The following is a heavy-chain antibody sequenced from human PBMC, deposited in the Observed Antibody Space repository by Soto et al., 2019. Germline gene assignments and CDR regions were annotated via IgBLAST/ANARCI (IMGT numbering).Heavy chain of an antibody. CDR1: RLTFSSDA. D-gene: IGHD3-9*01. J-gene: IGHJ4*02. Sequence: GGSLRLSCVASRLTFSSDAMSWVRQAPGKGLEWVSAISDSGSNTHYADSVKGRFTISRDNSKNTLYLQMISLRAEDTAVYCCARRYFDWSSGIDYWGQGTLVTVSS. CDR2: ISDSGSNT. CDR3: ARRYFDWSSGIDY. V-gene: IGHV3-23*01.